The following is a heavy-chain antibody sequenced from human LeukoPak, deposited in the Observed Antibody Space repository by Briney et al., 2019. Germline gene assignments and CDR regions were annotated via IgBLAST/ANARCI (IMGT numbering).Heavy chain of an antibody. Sequence: GSLRLSCTASGFTFSTYWIHWVRQAPGKGLVWVSQIKFDGSLASYADSVKGRFTISRDNAKNTLSLQMNSLGTEDTAVYYCVTGHYDSRMYFDLWGRGTLVTVSS. V-gene: IGHV3-74*01. D-gene: IGHD3-16*01. CDR3: VTGHYDSRMYFDL. CDR2: IKFDGSLA. J-gene: IGHJ2*01. CDR1: GFTFSTYW.